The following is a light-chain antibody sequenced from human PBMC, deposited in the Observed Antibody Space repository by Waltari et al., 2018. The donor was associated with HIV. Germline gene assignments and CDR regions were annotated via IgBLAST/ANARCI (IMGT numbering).Light chain of an antibody. CDR2: WAS. CDR3: QQYYDTPRT. CDR1: QNLLYTSNNMNY. J-gene: IGKJ1*01. V-gene: IGKV4-1*01. Sequence: DIVMTQSPDSLAVSLGERANIHCMSIQNLLYTSNNMNYLAWYQKKPGQPHKLLIYWASTRNSGVPDRFSGSGSGTDFILTISSLQAEDVAFYYCQQYYDTPRTFGQGTKVEVK.